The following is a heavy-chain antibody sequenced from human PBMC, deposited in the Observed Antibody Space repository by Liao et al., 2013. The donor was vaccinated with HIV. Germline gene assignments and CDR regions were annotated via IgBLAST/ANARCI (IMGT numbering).Heavy chain of an antibody. CDR3: ARGVSGYDFWNY. D-gene: IGHD5-12*01. CDR2: IYYSGST. Sequence: QLQLQESGPGLVKPSETLSLTCTVSGGSISSSSYYWGWIRQPPGKGLEWIGSIYYSGSTYYNPSLKSRVSISVDTSKNQFSLKLSSVTAADTAVYYCARGVSGYDFWNYWGQGTLVTVSS. V-gene: IGHV4-39*07. CDR1: GGSISSSSYY. J-gene: IGHJ4*02.